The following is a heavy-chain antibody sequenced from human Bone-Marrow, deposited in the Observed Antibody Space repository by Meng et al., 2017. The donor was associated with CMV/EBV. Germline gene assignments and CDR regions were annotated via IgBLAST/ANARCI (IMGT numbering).Heavy chain of an antibody. D-gene: IGHD3-3*01. CDR1: GFTFSSYE. Sequence: GGSLRLSCAASGFTFSSYEMNWVRQAPGKGLEWVSYISSSGSTIYYADSVKGRFTISRDNAKNSLYLQMNSLGAEDTAVYYWARAARGFFGVVIPMYYGMDVWGQGTTVTVSS. J-gene: IGHJ6*02. V-gene: IGHV3-48*03. CDR3: ARAARGFFGVVIPMYYGMDV. CDR2: ISSSGSTI.